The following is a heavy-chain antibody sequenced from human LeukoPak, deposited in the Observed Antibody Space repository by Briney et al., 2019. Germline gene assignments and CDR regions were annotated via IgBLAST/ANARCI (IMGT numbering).Heavy chain of an antibody. CDR2: IYSGGST. Sequence: GGSLRLSCAASGFTVSSNYMSWVRQAPGKGLEWVSVIYSGGSTYYADSVKGRFTISRDNSKNTLYLQMNSLRAEDTAVYYCARDLPLTMDYYMDFWGKGTTVTVSS. V-gene: IGHV3-53*01. J-gene: IGHJ6*03. CDR1: GFTVSSNY. D-gene: IGHD3-10*01. CDR3: ARDLPLTMDYYMDF.